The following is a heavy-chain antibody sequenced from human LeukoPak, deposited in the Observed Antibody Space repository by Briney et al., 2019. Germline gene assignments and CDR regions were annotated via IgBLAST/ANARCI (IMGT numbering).Heavy chain of an antibody. D-gene: IGHD1-1*01. CDR1: GGSFSGYY. CDR3: ARKSRTWSNLFDP. J-gene: IGHJ5*02. Sequence: SETLSLTCAVYGGSFSGYYWSWIRQPPGKGLEWIGYINYSGSAFYNPSLESRIIVSVDTSKNQISLKVTSVTAADSALYYCARKSRTWSNLFDPWGQGTLVTVSS. CDR2: INYSGSA. V-gene: IGHV4-34*09.